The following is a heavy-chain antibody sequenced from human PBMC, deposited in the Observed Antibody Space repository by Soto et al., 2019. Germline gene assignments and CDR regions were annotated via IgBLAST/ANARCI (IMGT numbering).Heavy chain of an antibody. CDR1: GGSVSSGSYY. V-gene: IGHV4-61*01. Sequence: QVQLQESGPGLVKPSETLSLTCTVSGGSVSSGSYYWSWIRQPPGKGVEWIGYIYYSGSTNYNPSLKSRVTISVDTSKNQFSLKLSSVTAADTAVYYCARGFRRYYYDSSGQSFDYWGQGTLVTVSS. J-gene: IGHJ4*02. CDR3: ARGFRRYYYDSSGQSFDY. CDR2: IYYSGST. D-gene: IGHD3-22*01.